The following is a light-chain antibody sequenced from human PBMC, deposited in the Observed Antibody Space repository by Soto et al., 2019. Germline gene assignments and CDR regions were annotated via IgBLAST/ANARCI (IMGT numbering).Light chain of an antibody. CDR1: SSDVGTYNY. Sequence: LTQPASVSGSPGQSITISCTGTSSDVGTYNYVSWYQHHPGKAPKLIIYEVSNRPSGVSNRFSGSKSGNTASLTISGLQAEDEADYYCSSYTSSRAYVFGIGTKVTVL. CDR3: SSYTSSRAYV. CDR2: EVS. J-gene: IGLJ1*01. V-gene: IGLV2-14*01.